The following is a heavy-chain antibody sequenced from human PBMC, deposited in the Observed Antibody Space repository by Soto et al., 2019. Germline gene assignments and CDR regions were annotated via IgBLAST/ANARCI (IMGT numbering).Heavy chain of an antibody. CDR3: ASQRRWAEVLAQFDY. J-gene: IGHJ4*02. CDR2: IIPIFGTA. Sequence: QVQLVQSGAEVKKPGSSVKVSCKASGGTFSSYAISWVRQAPGQGLEWMGGIIPIFGTANYAQKFQGRVTITADESTSTAYMELSSLRSEDTAVYSCASQRRWAEVLAQFDYWGQGTLVTVSS. V-gene: IGHV1-69*01. CDR1: GGTFSSYA.